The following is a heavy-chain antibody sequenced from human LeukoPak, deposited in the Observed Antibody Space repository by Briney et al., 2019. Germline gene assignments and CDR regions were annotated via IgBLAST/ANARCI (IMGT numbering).Heavy chain of an antibody. V-gene: IGHV1-69*05. CDR2: MLPGVATP. Sequence: GASVKVSCKASGGTISNHAVSWVRQAPGQGLEWMGGMLPGVATPNYPQKSQGRVTITTDESTSTAYMELSGLTSEDTAVYYCASRSAAGTKITWWPLDFWGQGTPVTVSS. D-gene: IGHD1-7*01. CDR3: ASRSAAGTKITWWPLDF. CDR1: GGTISNHA. J-gene: IGHJ4*02.